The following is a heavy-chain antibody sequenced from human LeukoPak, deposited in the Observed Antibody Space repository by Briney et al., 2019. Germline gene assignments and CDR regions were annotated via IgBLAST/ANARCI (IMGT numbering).Heavy chain of an antibody. Sequence: PGGSLRLSCAASGFTFSSYAMSWVRQAPGKGLEWVSAISGSGGSTYYADSVKGRFTISRDNSKNTLYLQMNSLRAEDTAVYYCAKDRGDMATITEGEFDYWGQGTLVTVSS. CDR1: GFTFSSYA. D-gene: IGHD5-24*01. V-gene: IGHV3-23*01. J-gene: IGHJ4*02. CDR2: ISGSGGST. CDR3: AKDRGDMATITEGEFDY.